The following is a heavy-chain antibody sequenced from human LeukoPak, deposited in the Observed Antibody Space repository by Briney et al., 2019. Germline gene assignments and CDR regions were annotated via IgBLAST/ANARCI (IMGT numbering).Heavy chain of an antibody. D-gene: IGHD3-10*02. CDR2: ISSSGSTI. Sequence: GGSLRLSCAASGFTFSTYWMTWVRQSPGKGLEWVSYISSSGSTIYYADSVKGRFTISRDNAKNSLYLQMNSLRAEDTAVYYCAELGITMIGGVWGKGTTVTISS. CDR1: GFTFSTYW. V-gene: IGHV3-48*04. CDR3: AELGITMIGGV. J-gene: IGHJ6*04.